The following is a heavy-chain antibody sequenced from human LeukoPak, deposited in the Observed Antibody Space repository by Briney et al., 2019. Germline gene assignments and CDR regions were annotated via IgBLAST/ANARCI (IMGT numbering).Heavy chain of an antibody. Sequence: SETLSLTCTVSGGSISSYYWSWIRQPPGKGLEWIGYIYYSGSTYYNPSLKSRVTISVDTSKNQFSLKLSSVTAADTAVYYCARGAGSSPKRGAFDIWGQGTMVTVSS. J-gene: IGHJ3*02. CDR3: ARGAGSSPKRGAFDI. CDR2: IYYSGST. D-gene: IGHD6-13*01. V-gene: IGHV4-59*12. CDR1: GGSISSYY.